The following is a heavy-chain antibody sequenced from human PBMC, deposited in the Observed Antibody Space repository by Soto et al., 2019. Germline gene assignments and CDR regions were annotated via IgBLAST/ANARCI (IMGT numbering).Heavy chain of an antibody. CDR1: GFTFSSYS. CDR3: ARGMERITIFGVVHPPVDY. J-gene: IGHJ4*02. Sequence: GGSLRLSCAASGFTFSSYSMNWVRQAPGKGLEWVSYISSSSSTIYYADSVKGRFTISRDNAKNSLYLQMNSLRAEDTAVYYCARGMERITIFGVVHPPVDYWGQGTLVTVSS. D-gene: IGHD3-3*01. CDR2: ISSSSSTI. V-gene: IGHV3-48*01.